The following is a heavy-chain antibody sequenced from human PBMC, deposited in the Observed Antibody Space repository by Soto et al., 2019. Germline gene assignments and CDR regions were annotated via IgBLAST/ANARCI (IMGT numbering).Heavy chain of an antibody. V-gene: IGHV4-34*01. Sequence: SETLSLTCAVNGGSFREYYWSWLRQPPGKGLEWIGEINQSGTTHYNPSLKRRINISIDTSRNQFSLNLTSVTAADTATYYCARDIITVIGGEIYYYFGMDVWGQGTTVTVSS. J-gene: IGHJ6*02. D-gene: IGHD3-10*01. CDR1: GGSFREYY. CDR3: ARDIITVIGGEIYYYFGMDV. CDR2: INQSGTT.